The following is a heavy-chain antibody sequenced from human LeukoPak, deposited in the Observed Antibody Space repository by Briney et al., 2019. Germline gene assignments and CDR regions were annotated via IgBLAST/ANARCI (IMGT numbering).Heavy chain of an antibody. V-gene: IGHV3-9*01. CDR2: ISWNSGSI. Sequence: GGSLRLSCAASGFTFDDYAMHWVRQAPGKGLEWVSGISWNSGSIGYADSVKGRFTIFRDNAKDSLYLQMNSLRAEDTALYYCAKDISSKVAGPFDYWGQGTLVTVSS. D-gene: IGHD6-19*01. CDR3: AKDISSKVAGPFDY. CDR1: GFTFDDYA. J-gene: IGHJ4*02.